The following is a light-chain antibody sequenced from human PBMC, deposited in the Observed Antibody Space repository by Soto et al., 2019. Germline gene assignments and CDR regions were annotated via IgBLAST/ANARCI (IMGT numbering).Light chain of an antibody. CDR3: MQGRHWPYT. CDR2: HVS. CDR1: QSLIHSDGNTY. Sequence: DVVVTQSPLSLPVTLGQPASISCRSSQSLIHSDGNTYLHWFQQRPGQSPRRLIYHVSTRDSGVPGRFSGSGSGTDFTPEISRVEAEDVGVYYCMQGRHWPYTFGPGNTVDIK. V-gene: IGKV2-30*02. J-gene: IGKJ3*01.